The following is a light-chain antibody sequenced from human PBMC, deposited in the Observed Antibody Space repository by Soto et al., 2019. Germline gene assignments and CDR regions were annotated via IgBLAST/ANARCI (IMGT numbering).Light chain of an antibody. J-gene: IGKJ1*01. CDR3: HQYNTWPRT. V-gene: IGKV1-5*03. CDR2: KAS. CDR1: QSISSW. Sequence: DIQMTQSPSTLSASVGDRVTITCRASQSISSWLAWYQQKPGKAPKVLIYKASSLESGVPSRFSGSGSGTEFTLTISSLQSEDIGVYYCHQYNTWPRTFGQGTKVEIK.